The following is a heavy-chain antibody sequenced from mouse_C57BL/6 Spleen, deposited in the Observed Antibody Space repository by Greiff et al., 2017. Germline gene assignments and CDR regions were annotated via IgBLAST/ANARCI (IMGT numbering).Heavy chain of an antibody. CDR3: TGGFPFAY. CDR1: GFTFSNYW. V-gene: IGHV6-3*01. CDR2: IRLKSDNYAT. J-gene: IGHJ3*01. Sequence: DVHLVESGGGLVQPGGSMKLSCVASGFTFSNYWMNWVRQSPEKGLEWVAQIRLKSDNYATHYAESVKGRFTISRDDSKSSVYLQMNNLRAEDTGIYYCTGGFPFAYWGQGTLVTVSA.